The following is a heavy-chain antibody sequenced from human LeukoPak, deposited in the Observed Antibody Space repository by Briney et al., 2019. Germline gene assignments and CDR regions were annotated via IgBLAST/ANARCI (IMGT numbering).Heavy chain of an antibody. Sequence: SETLSLTCTVSGDSISSGDYYWSWLRQPAGKGLEWIGRISSSGSTNYNPSLKRRVTISVDTSKNQFSLKLSSVTAADAAVYFCARGPYSYDSSGAFDIWGQGTMVTVSS. CDR3: ARGPYSYDSSGAFDI. D-gene: IGHD3-22*01. CDR2: ISSSGST. V-gene: IGHV4-61*02. J-gene: IGHJ3*02. CDR1: GDSISSGDYY.